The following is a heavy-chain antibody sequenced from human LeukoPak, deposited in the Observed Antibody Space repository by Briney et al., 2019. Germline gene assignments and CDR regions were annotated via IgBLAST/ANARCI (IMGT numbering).Heavy chain of an antibody. J-gene: IGHJ6*02. CDR2: ISSSSSTI. D-gene: IGHD2-2*01. CDR1: GFTFSSYS. Sequence: GGSLRLSCAASGFTFSSYSMNWVRQAPGKGLEWVSYISSSSSTIYCADSVKGRFTISRDNAKNSLYLQMNSLRDEDTAVYYCARDDPFVVVPAAIGYYYYGMDVWGQGTTVTVSS. CDR3: ARDDPFVVVPAAIGYYYYGMDV. V-gene: IGHV3-48*02.